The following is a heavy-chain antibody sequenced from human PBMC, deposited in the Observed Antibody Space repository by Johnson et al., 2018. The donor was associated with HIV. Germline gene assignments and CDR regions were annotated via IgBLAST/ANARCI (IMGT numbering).Heavy chain of an antibody. J-gene: IGHJ3*02. CDR3: ARDRGGGSYHDAFDI. V-gene: IGHV3-20*04. CDR2: INWNGGSI. CDR1: GFIFDEYG. Sequence: VQLVESGGGLVQPGGSLRLSCAASGFIFDEYGMNLVRQAPGKGLEWVSTINWNGGSIGYADSVKGRFTISRDNAKNSLYLQMNSLRAEDTAVYYCARDRGGGSYHDAFDIWGQGTMVTVSS. D-gene: IGHD1-26*01.